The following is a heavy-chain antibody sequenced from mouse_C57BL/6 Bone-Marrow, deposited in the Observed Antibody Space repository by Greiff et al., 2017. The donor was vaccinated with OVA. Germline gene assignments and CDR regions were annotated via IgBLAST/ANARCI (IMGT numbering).Heavy chain of an antibody. V-gene: IGHV5-12*01. J-gene: IGHJ3*01. CDR3: ARLETGTTWFAY. CDR2: ISNGGGST. CDR1: GFTFSDYY. D-gene: IGHD4-1*01. Sequence: EVMLVESGGGLVQPGGSLKLSCAASGFTFSDYYMYWVRQTPEKRLEWVAYISNGGGSTYYPDTVKGRFTISRDNAKNTLYLQMSRLKSEDTAMYYCARLETGTTWFAYWGQGTLVTVSA.